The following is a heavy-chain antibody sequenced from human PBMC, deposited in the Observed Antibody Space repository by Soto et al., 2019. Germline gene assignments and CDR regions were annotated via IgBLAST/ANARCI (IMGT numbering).Heavy chain of an antibody. CDR3: AKDGGLLWFGELSYNWFDP. Sequence: VQLVESGGGVVQPGRSLRLSCAASGFTFSSYGMHWVRQAPGKGLEWVAVISYDGSNKYYADSVKGRFTISRDNSKNTLYLQMNSLRAEDTAVYYCAKDGGLLWFGELSYNWFDPWGQGTLVTVSS. D-gene: IGHD3-10*01. CDR2: ISYDGSNK. CDR1: GFTFSSYG. V-gene: IGHV3-30*18. J-gene: IGHJ5*02.